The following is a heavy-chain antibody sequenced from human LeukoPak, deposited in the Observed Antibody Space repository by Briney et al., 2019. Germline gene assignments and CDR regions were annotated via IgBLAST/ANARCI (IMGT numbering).Heavy chain of an antibody. CDR2: IYDNGST. Sequence: PSETLSLTCAVSGGSISRSNWWSWVRQSPGKGLEWIGEIYDNGSTNYNPSLKSRVTISVDKSKNQFSLKLSSVTAADTAVYYCASPRAERSTWYAVDYWGQGTLVTVSA. CDR1: GGSISRSNW. J-gene: IGHJ4*02. CDR3: ASPRAERSTWYAVDY. D-gene: IGHD6-13*01. V-gene: IGHV4-4*02.